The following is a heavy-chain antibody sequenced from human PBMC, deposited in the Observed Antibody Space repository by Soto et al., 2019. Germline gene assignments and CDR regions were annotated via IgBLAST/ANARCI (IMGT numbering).Heavy chain of an antibody. CDR1: GGSISSSSYY. V-gene: IGHV4-39*01. J-gene: IGHJ2*01. Sequence: QMQLQESGPGLVKPSETLSLTCTVSGGSISSSSYYWGWIRQPPGKGLEWFGSIYYSGSTYSNPSLESRVTISVDTSKNQFSLKLSSVTAADTAVYYCARRSTRGLVGDFDLWGRGTLVTVSS. CDR3: ARRSTRGLVGDFDL. D-gene: IGHD2-15*01. CDR2: IYYSGST.